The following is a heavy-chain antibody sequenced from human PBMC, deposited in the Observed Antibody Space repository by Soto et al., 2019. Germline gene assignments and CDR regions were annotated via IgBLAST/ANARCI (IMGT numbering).Heavy chain of an antibody. CDR2: INAGNGNT. CDR1: GYTFTSYA. V-gene: IGHV1-3*01. Sequence: ASVKVSCKASGYTFTSYAMHWVRQAPGQRLEWMGWINAGNGNTKYSQKFQGRVTITRDTSASTAYMELISLRSEDTAVYYCAGGYSSDAFDIWGQGTMVTVSS. CDR3: AGGYSSDAFDI. D-gene: IGHD6-13*01. J-gene: IGHJ3*02.